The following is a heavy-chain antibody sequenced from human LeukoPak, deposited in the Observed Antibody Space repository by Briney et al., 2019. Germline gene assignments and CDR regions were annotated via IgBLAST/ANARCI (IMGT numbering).Heavy chain of an antibody. Sequence: SVKVSCKASGGTFSSYAISWVRQAPGQGLEWMGGIIPIFGTANYAQKFQGRVTITADESTSTAYMELSSLRSEDTAVYYCARGLVGATWNFDYWGQGTLVTVSS. J-gene: IGHJ4*02. CDR1: GGTFSSYA. CDR2: IIPIFGTA. V-gene: IGHV1-69*13. D-gene: IGHD1-26*01. CDR3: ARGLVGATWNFDY.